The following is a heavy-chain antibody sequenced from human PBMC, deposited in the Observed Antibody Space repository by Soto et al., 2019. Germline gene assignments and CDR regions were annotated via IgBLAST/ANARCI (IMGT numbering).Heavy chain of an antibody. V-gene: IGHV3-23*01. J-gene: IGHJ4*02. CDR1: GFNFRNHG. CDR3: ARSGSYQSYYFDY. CDR2: ISGSGGNT. D-gene: IGHD1-26*01. Sequence: GGSLRLSCAASGFNFRNHGMHWVRQAPGKGLEWVSAISGSGGNTHYADSVKGRFTISRDNSKNTLYLQMNSLRAEDTAVYYCARSGSYQSYYFDYWGQGTLVTVSS.